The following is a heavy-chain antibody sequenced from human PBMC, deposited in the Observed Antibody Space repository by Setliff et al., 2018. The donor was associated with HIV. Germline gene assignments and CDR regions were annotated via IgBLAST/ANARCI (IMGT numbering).Heavy chain of an antibody. V-gene: IGHV1-8*01. CDR1: GYNFTSHD. CDR2: MNPKSGNT. J-gene: IGHJ3*02. CDR3: ARDPGRDGYNLGAFDI. D-gene: IGHD5-12*01. Sequence: ASVKVSCKASGYNFTSHDINWVRQAPGQGLEWMGWMNPKSGNTGYARKFQGRVTMTRKTSISTAYMELRSLRSDDTAVYYCARDPGRDGYNLGAFDIWGQGTMVTVSS.